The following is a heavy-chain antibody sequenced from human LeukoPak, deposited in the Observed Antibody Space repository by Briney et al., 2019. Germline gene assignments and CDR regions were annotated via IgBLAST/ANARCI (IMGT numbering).Heavy chain of an antibody. CDR1: GYTLTELS. J-gene: IGHJ5*02. CDR2: FDPEDGET. Sequence: ASVKVSCKVSGYTLTELSMHWVRQAPGKGLEWMGGFDPEDGETIYAQKFQGRVTMTEDTSTDTAYMELSRLRSEDTAVYYCATVFGGRENWFDPSGQGTLVTVSS. CDR3: ATVFGGRENWFDP. D-gene: IGHD3-10*01. V-gene: IGHV1-24*01.